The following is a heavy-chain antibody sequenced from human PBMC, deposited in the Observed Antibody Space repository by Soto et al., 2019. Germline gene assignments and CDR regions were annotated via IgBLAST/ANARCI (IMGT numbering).Heavy chain of an antibody. D-gene: IGHD2-2*03. CDR3: AKMEGMDPWAYSFDY. J-gene: IGHJ4*02. CDR2: IYGGGNGP. CDR1: GFTFSDFA. V-gene: IGHV3-23*01. Sequence: EVQVLESGGGLVQPGGSLRLSCAATGFTFSDFAMSCVRQAPGKGLEWVARIYGGGNGPHYADSVKGRVTISRDNSKNTLYLQMNSLRAEDMSVYYCAKMEGMDPWAYSFDYWGQGTLVTVSS.